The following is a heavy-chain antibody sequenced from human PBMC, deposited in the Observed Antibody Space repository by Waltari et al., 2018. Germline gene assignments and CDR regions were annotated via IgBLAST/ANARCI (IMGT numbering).Heavy chain of an antibody. V-gene: IGHV3-30*02. CDR1: GFTFTHYG. J-gene: IGHJ3*01. CDR2: IRYDGRKE. D-gene: IGHD2-21*01. CDR3: AKDPGVI. Sequence: QVQLVASGGGVVQPGGSLRLSCAASGFTFTHYGMHWVRQAPGKGLEWVAFIRYDGRKEFYVDSVKGRFTISRDDPKNTLYLQMNSLRAEDTAVYYCAKDPGVIWGQGTMVTVSS.